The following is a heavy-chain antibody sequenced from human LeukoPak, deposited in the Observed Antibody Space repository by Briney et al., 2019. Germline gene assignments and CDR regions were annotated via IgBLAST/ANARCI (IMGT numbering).Heavy chain of an antibody. CDR1: GFTFSSYS. V-gene: IGHV3-23*01. Sequence: GGSLRLSCAASGFTFSSYSMSWVRHPPGKGLEWVSAISGSGGSTYYADSVKGRFTISRDNSKNTLYLQMNSLRAEDTAVYYCATYCSSTSCWEQFDYWGQGTLVTVSS. D-gene: IGHD2-2*01. CDR3: ATYCSSTSCWEQFDY. CDR2: ISGSGGST. J-gene: IGHJ4*02.